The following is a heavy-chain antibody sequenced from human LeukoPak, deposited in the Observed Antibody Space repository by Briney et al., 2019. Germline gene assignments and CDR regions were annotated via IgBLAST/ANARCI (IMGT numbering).Heavy chain of an antibody. D-gene: IGHD6-19*01. V-gene: IGHV3-30-3*01. CDR1: GFTFSSYA. CDR3: ARAGEVAGTDY. J-gene: IGHJ4*02. Sequence: GGSLRLSCAASGFTFSSYAMHWVRQAPGKGLEWVAVISYDRSNKYYADSVKGRFTISRDNSKNTLYLQMNSLRAEDTAVYYCARAGEVAGTDYWGQGTLVTVSS. CDR2: ISYDRSNK.